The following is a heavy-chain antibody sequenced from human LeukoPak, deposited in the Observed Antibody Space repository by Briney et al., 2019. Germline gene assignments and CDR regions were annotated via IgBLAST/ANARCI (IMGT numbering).Heavy chain of an antibody. CDR1: GYTFIGYY. J-gene: IGHJ4*02. V-gene: IGHV1-2*02. D-gene: IGHD3-10*01. Sequence: ASVKVSCEASGYTFIGYYMHWVRQAPGQGLEWMGWINPDRGGTNYAQKFQGRVTMTRDTSISTVYMELSRLRSVDTAVYYCARLPDYGSGSYYKRGTFDYWGQGTLVTVSS. CDR3: ARLPDYGSGSYYKRGTFDY. CDR2: INPDRGGT.